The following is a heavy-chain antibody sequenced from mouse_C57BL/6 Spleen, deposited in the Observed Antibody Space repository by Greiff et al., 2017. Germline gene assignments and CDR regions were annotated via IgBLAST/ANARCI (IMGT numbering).Heavy chain of an antibody. CDR1: GFTFSSYA. D-gene: IGHD1-1*01. J-gene: IGHJ1*03. CDR2: ISDGGSYT. CDR3: ARGIYYGSSYWYFDV. Sequence: EVKLEESGGGLVKPGGSLKLSCAASGFTFSSYAMSWVRQTPEKRLEWVATISDGGSYTYYPDNVKGRFTISRDNAKNNLYLQMSHLKSEDTAMYYCARGIYYGSSYWYFDVWGTGTTVTVSS. V-gene: IGHV5-4*03.